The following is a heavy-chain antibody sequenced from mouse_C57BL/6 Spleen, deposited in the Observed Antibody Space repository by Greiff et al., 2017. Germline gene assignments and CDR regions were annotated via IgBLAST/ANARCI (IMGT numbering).Heavy chain of an antibody. CDR1: GYTFTSYW. CDR2: IYPSDSET. Sequence: QVQLQQPGAELVRPGSSVKLSCKASGYTFTSYWMDWVKQRPGQGLEWIGNIYPSDSETHYNQKFKDKATLTVDKSSSTAYMQLSSLTSEDSAVYYCARGNDYERGYAIDYWGQGTSVTVSS. J-gene: IGHJ4*01. D-gene: IGHD2-4*01. CDR3: ARGNDYERGYAIDY. V-gene: IGHV1-61*01.